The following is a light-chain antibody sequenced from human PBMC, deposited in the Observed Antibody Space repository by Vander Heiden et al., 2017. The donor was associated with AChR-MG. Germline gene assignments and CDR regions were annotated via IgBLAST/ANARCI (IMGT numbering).Light chain of an antibody. CDR1: SSDVGGYNY. V-gene: IGLV2-14*01. CDR2: DVS. Sequence: QSALTQPASVSVSPGQSITIPCTGTSSDVGGYNYVSWYQQHPGKAPKLMIYDVSNRPSGVSNRFSGSKSGNTASLTISGLQAEDEADYYCSSYTSSSTRVVFGGGTKLTVL. J-gene: IGLJ2*01. CDR3: SSYTSSSTRVV.